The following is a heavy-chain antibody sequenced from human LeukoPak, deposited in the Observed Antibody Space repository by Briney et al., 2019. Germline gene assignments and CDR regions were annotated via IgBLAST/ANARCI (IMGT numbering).Heavy chain of an antibody. CDR2: IIPILGIA. V-gene: IGHV1-69*04. Sequence: SVKVSCKASGGTFSSYAISWVRQAPGQGLEWMGRIIPILGIANYAQKFQGRVTITADKSTSTAYMELSSLRSEDTAVYYCAREGRVTAPDDAFDIWGQGTMVTVSS. D-gene: IGHD2-21*02. J-gene: IGHJ3*02. CDR3: AREGRVTAPDDAFDI. CDR1: GGTFSSYA.